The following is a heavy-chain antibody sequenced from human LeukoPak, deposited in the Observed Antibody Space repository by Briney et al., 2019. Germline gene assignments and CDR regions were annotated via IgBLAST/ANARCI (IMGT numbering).Heavy chain of an antibody. J-gene: IGHJ4*02. CDR2: IYSGGST. CDR1: GFTFSMYS. Sequence: GGSLRLSCAASGFTFSMYSMNWVRQAPGKGLEWVSVIYSGGSTYYADSVKGRFTISRDNSKNTLYLQMNSLRAEDTAVYYCARDQEGSTEDWGQGTLVTVSS. V-gene: IGHV3-66*01. D-gene: IGHD6-13*01. CDR3: ARDQEGSTED.